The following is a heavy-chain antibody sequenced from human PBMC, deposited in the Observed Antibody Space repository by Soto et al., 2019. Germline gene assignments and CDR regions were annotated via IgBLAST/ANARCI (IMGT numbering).Heavy chain of an antibody. J-gene: IGHJ3*02. CDR1: GGSISSYY. D-gene: IGHD2-2*01. CDR2: IYYSGST. V-gene: IGHV4-59*01. Sequence: SETLSLTCTVSGGSISSYYWSWIRQPPGKGLEWIGYIYYSGSTNYNPSLKSRVTISVDTSKNQFSLKPSSVTAADTAVYYCARAHCSSTSCYFFAGAFDIWGQGTMVTASS. CDR3: ARAHCSSTSCYFFAGAFDI.